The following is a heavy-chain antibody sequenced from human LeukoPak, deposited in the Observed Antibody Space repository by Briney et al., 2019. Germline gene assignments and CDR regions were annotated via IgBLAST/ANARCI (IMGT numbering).Heavy chain of an antibody. J-gene: IGHJ4*02. D-gene: IGHD3-16*02. Sequence: GESLRLSCAASGFTFSAFGMHWVRQALGKGLEWVAVISYDGSNTYYVDSVKGRFTISRDNSENTLYLQMNSLRPEDTAVYYCAKVPYVWERYRYVGFDYWGQGTLVTVSS. CDR2: ISYDGSNT. V-gene: IGHV3-30*18. CDR3: AKVPYVWERYRYVGFDY. CDR1: GFTFSAFG.